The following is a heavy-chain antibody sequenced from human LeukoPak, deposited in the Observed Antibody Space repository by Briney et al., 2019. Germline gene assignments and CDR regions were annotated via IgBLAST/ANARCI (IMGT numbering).Heavy chain of an antibody. CDR2: IRYDGSNK. CDR3: ARGGSSSGPVLCDL. J-gene: IGHJ5*02. V-gene: IGHV3-30*02. CDR1: GFTFSSYG. Sequence: GGSLRLSCAASGFTFSSYGMHWVRQAPGKGLEWVAFIRYDGSNKYYADSVKGRFTISRDNSKNTLYLQMNSLRAEDTAVYYCARGGSSSGPVLCDLWGQGTLVTVSS. D-gene: IGHD6-19*01.